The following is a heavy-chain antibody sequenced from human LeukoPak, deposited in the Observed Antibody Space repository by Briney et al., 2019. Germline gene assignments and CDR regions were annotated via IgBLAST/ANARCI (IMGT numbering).Heavy chain of an antibody. V-gene: IGHV1-18*01. CDR2: INPYNGNT. CDR3: ARVAAADYFDY. CDR1: GYTFTSYG. Sequence: ASVKVSCKASGYTFTSYGISWVRQAPGQGLEWMGWINPYNGNTNYAQKLQGRVTMTTDTSTSTAYMELRSLRSDDTAVYYCARVAAADYFDYWGQGTLVSVSS. D-gene: IGHD6-13*01. J-gene: IGHJ4*02.